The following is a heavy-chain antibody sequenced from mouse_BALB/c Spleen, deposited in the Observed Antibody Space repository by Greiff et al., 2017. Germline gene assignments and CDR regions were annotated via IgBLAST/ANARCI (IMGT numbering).Heavy chain of an antibody. V-gene: IGHV5-4*02. Sequence: EVKLVESGGGLVKPGGSLKLSCAASGFTFSDYYMYWVRQTPEKRLEWVATISDGGSYTYYPDSVKGRFTISRDNAKNNLYLQMSSLKSEDTAMYYCTRDRDDGYPWFAYWGQGTLVTVSA. CDR2: ISDGGSYT. CDR3: TRDRDDGYPWFAY. D-gene: IGHD2-3*01. CDR1: GFTFSDYY. J-gene: IGHJ3*01.